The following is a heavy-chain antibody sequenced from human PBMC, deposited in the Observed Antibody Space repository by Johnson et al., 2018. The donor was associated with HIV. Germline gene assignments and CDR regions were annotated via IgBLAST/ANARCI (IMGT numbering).Heavy chain of an antibody. V-gene: IGHV3-7*01. CDR3: ARDYMPYSSYPDAFDI. CDR1: RFTVSSNY. J-gene: IGHJ3*02. Sequence: VQLVESGGGLIQPGGSLRLSCAASRFTVSSNYMTWVRQAPGKGLEWVANINVDGREKYYVDSVKGRFTISRDNSKNTLYLQMSSLRAEDTAVFYCARDYMPYSSYPDAFDIWGQGTMVTVSS. CDR2: INVDGREK. D-gene: IGHD6-19*01.